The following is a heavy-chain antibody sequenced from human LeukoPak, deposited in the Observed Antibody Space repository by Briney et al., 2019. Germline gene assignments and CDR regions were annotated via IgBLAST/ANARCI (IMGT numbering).Heavy chain of an antibody. J-gene: IGHJ5*02. D-gene: IGHD2-15*01. V-gene: IGHV4-39*07. CDR2: IYYSGSI. Sequence: PSETLSLTCTVSGGSISSSNYYWGWIRQPPGKGLEWIGSIYYSGSIYYNPSLKSRVTISVDTSKNQFSLKLSSVTAADTAVYYCARDCAPLYCSGGRNWFDPWGQGTLVTVSS. CDR1: GGSISSSNYY. CDR3: ARDCAPLYCSGGRNWFDP.